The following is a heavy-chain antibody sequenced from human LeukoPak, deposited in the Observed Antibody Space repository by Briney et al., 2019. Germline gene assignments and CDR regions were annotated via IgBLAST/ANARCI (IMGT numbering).Heavy chain of an antibody. J-gene: IGHJ5*02. CDR3: ARGVGYYYDSSGYPGGP. CDR1: GYSFTNYD. V-gene: IGHV1-8*01. CDR2: MNPSSGNT. Sequence: ASVKVSCKASGYSFTNYDINWVRQATGQGLEWMGWMNPSSGNTGYAQKFQGRVTMTRNTSISTAYMELSSLRSEDTAVYYCARGVGYYYDSSGYPGGPWGQGTLVTVSS. D-gene: IGHD3-22*01.